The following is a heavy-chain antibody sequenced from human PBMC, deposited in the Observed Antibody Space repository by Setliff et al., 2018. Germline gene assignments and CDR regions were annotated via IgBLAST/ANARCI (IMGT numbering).Heavy chain of an antibody. CDR1: GYNFLDYW. Sequence: GESLTISCKASGYNFLDYWIGWVRQMPGKGLEWMGIIYPDDSDTRYSPSVQGPFTISADKSISTAYLQWSSLKAPDTAFYYCARRRRFDSGGPRSPWYFDLWGRGTLVTVSS. D-gene: IGHD3-22*01. CDR2: IYPDDSDT. CDR3: ARRRRFDSGGPRSPWYFDL. V-gene: IGHV5-51*01. J-gene: IGHJ2*01.